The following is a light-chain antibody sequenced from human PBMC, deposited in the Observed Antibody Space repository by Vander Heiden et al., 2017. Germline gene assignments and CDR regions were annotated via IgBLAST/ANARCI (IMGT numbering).Light chain of an antibody. V-gene: IGLV5-45*03. J-gene: IGLJ2*01. Sequence: QAVLTQPSALSTAPVASASLTCTLRSGINVGTYSIYWYQQTPGSPPTYLLWYKSDADKQKGYGVHSRFAGSKDTSANAATLTICGLQAEDEADYYCQIWHSLGVVFGGGTKLTVL. CDR2: YKSDADK. CDR1: SGINVGTYS. CDR3: QIWHSLGVV.